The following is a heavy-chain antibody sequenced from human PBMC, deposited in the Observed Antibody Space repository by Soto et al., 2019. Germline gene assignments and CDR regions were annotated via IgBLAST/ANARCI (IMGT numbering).Heavy chain of an antibody. Sequence: SVKVSCKASGGTFSSYAVSWVRQAPGQGLEWMGGIIPIFGTANYAQKFQGRVTITADKSTSTAYMELSSLRSGDTAVYYCARAIRMGAAYYYYYGMDVWGQGTTVTVSS. D-gene: IGHD1-26*01. CDR1: GGTFSSYA. CDR3: ARAIRMGAAYYYYYGMDV. CDR2: IIPIFGTA. J-gene: IGHJ6*02. V-gene: IGHV1-69*06.